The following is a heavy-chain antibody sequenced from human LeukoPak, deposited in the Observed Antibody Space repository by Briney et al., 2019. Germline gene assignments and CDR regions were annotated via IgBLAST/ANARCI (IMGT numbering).Heavy chain of an antibody. CDR1: GFTFSSYG. J-gene: IGHJ3*02. CDR2: ISYDGSNK. V-gene: IGHV3-30*18. Sequence: GGSLRLSCAASGFTFSSYGMHWVRQAPGKGLEWVAVISYDGSNKYYADSVKGRFTISRDNSKNTLYLQMNSLRAEDTAVYYCAKRIIDSGWEDDAFDIWGKGTMVTVSS. D-gene: IGHD6-19*01. CDR3: AKRIIDSGWEDDAFDI.